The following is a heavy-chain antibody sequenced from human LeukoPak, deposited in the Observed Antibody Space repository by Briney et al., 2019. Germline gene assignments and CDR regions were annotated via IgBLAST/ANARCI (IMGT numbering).Heavy chain of an antibody. D-gene: IGHD2-2*01. CDR3: ARGLVPADPSLDAFDI. CDR2: IIPILGIA. CDR1: GGTFSSYA. Sequence: SVKVSCKASGGTFSSYAISWVRQAPGQGLEWMGRIIPILGIANYAQKFQGRVTITADKSTSTAYMELSSLRSEDTAVYYCARGLVPADPSLDAFDIWGQGTMVTVSS. J-gene: IGHJ3*02. V-gene: IGHV1-69*04.